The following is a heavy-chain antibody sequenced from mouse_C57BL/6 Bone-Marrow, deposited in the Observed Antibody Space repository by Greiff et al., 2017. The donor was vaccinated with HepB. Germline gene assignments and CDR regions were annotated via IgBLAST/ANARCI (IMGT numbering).Heavy chain of an antibody. J-gene: IGHJ1*03. V-gene: IGHV5-9-1*02. Sequence: EVKLVESGEGLVKPGGSLKLSCAASGFTFSSYAMSWVRQTPEKRLEWVAYISSGGDYIYYADTVKGRVTIASGNARNTLYLQMSSLKSEDTAMYYCTRDRPYYCGSSWYFDVWGTGTTVTVSS. CDR3: TRDRPYYCGSSWYFDV. D-gene: IGHD1-1*01. CDR2: ISSGGDYI. CDR1: GFTFSSYA.